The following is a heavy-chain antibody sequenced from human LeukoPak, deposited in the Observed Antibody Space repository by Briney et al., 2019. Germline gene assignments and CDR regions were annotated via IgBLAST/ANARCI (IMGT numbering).Heavy chain of an antibody. CDR1: GYTFTSYG. Sequence: ASVKISCRNSGYTFTSYGINWIRQAPGQRPEWMGWINPGNGKTKILQKVQGRVTITRDTSANTAYLEVKRLRSEDTAVYFCARGGYFDSGGYCAYWGRGTLVAVSS. V-gene: IGHV1-3*01. CDR3: ARGGYFDSGGYCAY. CDR2: INPGNGKT. D-gene: IGHD2-15*01. J-gene: IGHJ4*02.